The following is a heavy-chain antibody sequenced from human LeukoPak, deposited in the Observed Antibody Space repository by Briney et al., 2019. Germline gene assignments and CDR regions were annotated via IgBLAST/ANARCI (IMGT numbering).Heavy chain of an antibody. J-gene: IGHJ3*02. CDR3: ARMQSAYDAFDI. CDR2: IYWDDDK. V-gene: IGHV2-70*01. CDR1: GFSLSTSGMC. Sequence: SGPALVKPTQTLTLTCTFSGFSLSTSGMCVSWIRQPPGKALEWLALIYWDDDKYYSTSLKTRLTISKDTSKNQVVVTLTNIDPVDTATYYCARMQSAYDAFDIWGQGTMVTVSS. D-gene: IGHD3-3*01.